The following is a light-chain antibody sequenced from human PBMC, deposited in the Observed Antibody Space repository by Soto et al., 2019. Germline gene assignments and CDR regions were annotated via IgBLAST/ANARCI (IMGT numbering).Light chain of an antibody. V-gene: IGKV1-5*03. J-gene: IGKJ2*01. CDR3: QQYDTYLYT. CDR1: QSISSW. CDR2: KAS. Sequence: DIQMTQTPSTLSASVGDRVTITCRASQSISSWLAWYQQKPGTAPKLLIYKASSLESGVPSRFSGSGSGTEFTLTISSLQPEDFATYYFQQYDTYLYTFGQGTKLEI.